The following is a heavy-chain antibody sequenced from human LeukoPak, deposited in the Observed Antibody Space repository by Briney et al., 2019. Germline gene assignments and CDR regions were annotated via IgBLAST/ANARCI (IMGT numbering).Heavy chain of an antibody. V-gene: IGHV3-73*01. CDR1: GFTFSGSA. D-gene: IGHD3-22*01. CDR3: TRLAVGDTSGYPYDY. CDR2: IKTKPNAYAT. J-gene: IGHJ4*02. Sequence: GGSLRLSCAASGFTFSGSAIHWVRQASGKGLEWVGRIKTKPNAYATVYAVSVRGRFTISRDDSKNTAYLQMSSLRTEDTAVYYCTRLAVGDTSGYPYDYWGQGTLVTVSS.